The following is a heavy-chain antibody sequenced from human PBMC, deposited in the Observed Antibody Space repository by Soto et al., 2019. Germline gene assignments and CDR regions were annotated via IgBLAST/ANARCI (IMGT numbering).Heavy chain of an antibody. CDR3: ASALRIAVAGPDY. CDR1: GFTFSSYA. V-gene: IGHV3-30-3*01. D-gene: IGHD6-19*01. Sequence: QVQLVESGGGVVQPGRSLRLSCAASGFTFSSYAMHWVRQAPGKGLEWVAVISYDGSNKYYADSVKGRFTISRDNSKNTLYLQMNSLRAEDKAVYYCASALRIAVAGPDYWGQGTLVTVSS. J-gene: IGHJ4*02. CDR2: ISYDGSNK.